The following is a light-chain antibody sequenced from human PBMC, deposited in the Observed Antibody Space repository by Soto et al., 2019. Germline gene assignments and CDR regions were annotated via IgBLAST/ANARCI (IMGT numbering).Light chain of an antibody. CDR3: QQYYSYPWT. J-gene: IGKJ1*01. CDR1: QGISSY. CDR2: AAS. Sequence: AIRMTQSPSSLSASTGDRVTITCRASQGISSYLAWYQQKPGQAPKLLIYAASTLQSGVPSRFSGSGSGTDFTLTISCLQAEDFATYYGQQYYSYPWTFGQGTKVEIK. V-gene: IGKV1-8*01.